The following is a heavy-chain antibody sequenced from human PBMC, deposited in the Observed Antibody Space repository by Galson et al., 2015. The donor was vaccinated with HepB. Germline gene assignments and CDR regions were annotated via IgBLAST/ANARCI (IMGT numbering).Heavy chain of an antibody. Sequence: SLRLSCAASGFEFNFYWMTWVRQAPGKGLEWVANIKRDSSEKYLADSAKGRFAISRENAKTSVYLQRNDLRAEDTAVYYCARARSNGANYHLVFDSWGQGALVTISS. CDR2: IKRDSSEK. J-gene: IGHJ4*02. D-gene: IGHD4/OR15-4a*01. CDR1: GFEFNFYW. V-gene: IGHV3-7*01. CDR3: ARARSNGANYHLVFDS.